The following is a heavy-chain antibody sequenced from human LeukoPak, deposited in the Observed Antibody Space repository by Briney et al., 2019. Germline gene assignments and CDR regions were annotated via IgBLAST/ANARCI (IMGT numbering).Heavy chain of an antibody. J-gene: IGHJ6*03. V-gene: IGHV3-13*01. D-gene: IGHD6-13*01. CDR3: ARDCSSSSWYGEYYYYMDV. CDR2: IDIAGDT. CDR1: GFTFSSYD. Sequence: GGSLRLSCATSGFTFSSYDMHWVRQATGKGLDWVSAIDIAGDTYYPGSVKGRFTISRENAKNSLYLQMNSLRAEDTAVYYCARDCSSSSWYGEYYYYMDVWGKGTTVTISS.